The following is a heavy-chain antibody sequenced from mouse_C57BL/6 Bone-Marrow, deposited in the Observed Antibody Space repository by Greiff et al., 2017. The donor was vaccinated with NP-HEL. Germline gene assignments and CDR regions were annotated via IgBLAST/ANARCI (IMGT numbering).Heavy chain of an antibody. CDR2: IYPGSGST. V-gene: IGHV1-55*01. CDR3: ARWGYYFDY. CDR1: GYTFTSYW. J-gene: IGHJ2*01. Sequence: QVQLQQPGAELVKPGASVKMSCKASGYTFTSYWITWVKQRPGQGLEWIGDIYPGSGSTNYNEKFKSKATLTADTSSSTAYMQLSSLTSEDSAVYYCARWGYYFDYWGQGTTLTVSS.